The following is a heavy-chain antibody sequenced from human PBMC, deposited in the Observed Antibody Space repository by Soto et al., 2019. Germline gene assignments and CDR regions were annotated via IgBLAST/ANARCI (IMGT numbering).Heavy chain of an antibody. D-gene: IGHD6-13*01. CDR3: ARDGPIAAAGTRVRYWHFDL. CDR1: GGSISSYY. V-gene: IGHV4-4*07. CDR2: IYTSGST. J-gene: IGHJ2*01. Sequence: SETLSLTCTVSGGSISSYYWSWIRQPAGKGLEWIGRIYTSGSTNYNPSLKSRVTMSVDTSKNQFSLKLSSVTAADTAVYYCARDGPIAAAGTRVRYWHFDLWGRGTLVTVSS.